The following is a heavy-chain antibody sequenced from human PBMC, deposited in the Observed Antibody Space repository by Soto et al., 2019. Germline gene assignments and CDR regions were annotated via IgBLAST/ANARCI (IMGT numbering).Heavy chain of an antibody. CDR3: ARGGYYDSSGYPSY. CDR1: GFTFSSYS. D-gene: IGHD3-22*01. V-gene: IGHV3-48*02. J-gene: IGHJ4*02. Sequence: PGGSLRLSCAASGFTFSSYSMNWGRQAPGKGLEWVSYISSSSSTIYYADSVKGRFTISRDNAKNSLYLQMNSLRDEDTAVYYCARGGYYDSSGYPSYWGQGNLVTVSS. CDR2: ISSSSSTI.